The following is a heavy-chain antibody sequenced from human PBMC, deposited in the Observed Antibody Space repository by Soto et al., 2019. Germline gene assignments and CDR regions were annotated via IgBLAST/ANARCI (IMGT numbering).Heavy chain of an antibody. Sequence: SETLSLTCTVSGGSISSYYWSWFRQPPGKGLEWIGYIYYSGSTNYNPSLKSRVTISVDTSKNQFSLKLSSVTAADTAVYYCARVSLGTFDYWGQGTLVTVSS. CDR3: ARVSLGTFDY. V-gene: IGHV4-59*01. CDR2: IYYSGST. D-gene: IGHD7-27*01. J-gene: IGHJ4*02. CDR1: GGSISSYY.